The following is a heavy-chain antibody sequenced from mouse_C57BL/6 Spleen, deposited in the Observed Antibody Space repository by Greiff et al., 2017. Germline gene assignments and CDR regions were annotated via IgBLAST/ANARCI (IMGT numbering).Heavy chain of an antibody. J-gene: IGHJ2*01. Sequence: EVKLQESGPELVKPGASVKISCKASGYSFTGYYMNWVKQSPEQSLEWIGEINPSTGGTTYNQKFKAKATLTVDKSSSTAYMQLKSLTSEDSAVYYCARGYYDYWGQGTTLTVSS. CDR2: INPSTGGT. V-gene: IGHV1-42*01. D-gene: IGHD2-3*01. CDR1: GYSFTGYY. CDR3: ARGYYDY.